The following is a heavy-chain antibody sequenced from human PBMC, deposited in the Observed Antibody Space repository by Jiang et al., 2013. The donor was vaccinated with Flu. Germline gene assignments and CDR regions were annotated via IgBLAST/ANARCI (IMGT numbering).Heavy chain of an antibody. J-gene: IGHJ3*01. CDR2: ISGGGYST. CDR1: GLTFSSYA. D-gene: IGHD3-10*01. Sequence: QLLESGGGFLQPGGSLRLSCAASGLTFSSYAMSWVRQAPGKGLEWVSAISGGGYSTNYADSVKGRFTISRDNSKNTLYLQMNSLRAEDTAVYYCAKEITGGSGKGGMDVWGQGTIVTVSS. V-gene: IGHV3-23*01. CDR3: AKEITGGSGKGGMDV.